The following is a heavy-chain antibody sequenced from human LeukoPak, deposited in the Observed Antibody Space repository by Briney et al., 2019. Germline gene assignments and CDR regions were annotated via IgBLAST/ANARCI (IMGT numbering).Heavy chain of an antibody. Sequence: GRSLRLSCTASGFTFGDYAMSWVRQAPGKGLEWVGFIRSKAYAGTTEYAASVKGRFTISRDDSKSIAYLKMNSLKTEDTAVYYCTRVHRWFGELLTYYFDYWGQGTLVTVSS. V-gene: IGHV3-49*04. CDR1: GFTFGDYA. J-gene: IGHJ4*02. CDR2: IRSKAYAGTT. D-gene: IGHD3-10*01. CDR3: TRVHRWFGELLTYYFDY.